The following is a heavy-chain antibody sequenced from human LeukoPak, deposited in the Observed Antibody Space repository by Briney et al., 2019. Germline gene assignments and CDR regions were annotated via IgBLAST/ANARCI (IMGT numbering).Heavy chain of an antibody. CDR2: INSDGSST. J-gene: IGHJ4*02. CDR3: ACPPPGWGTGFDY. CDR1: GFTFSSYW. D-gene: IGHD1-14*01. V-gene: IGHV3-74*01. Sequence: GGSLRLSCAASGFTFSSYWMHWVRQAPGKGLVSVSRINSDGSSTSYADSVKGRFTISRDNAKNTLYLQMNSLRAEDTAVYYCACPPPGWGTGFDYWGQGTLVTVSS.